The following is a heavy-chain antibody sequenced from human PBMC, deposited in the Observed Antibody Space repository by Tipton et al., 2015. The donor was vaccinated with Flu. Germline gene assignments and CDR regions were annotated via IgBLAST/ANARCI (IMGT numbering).Heavy chain of an antibody. CDR2: ISSSGSLL. D-gene: IGHD3-10*01. Sequence: SLRLSCVASGFTFSTYEMNWVRQAPGKGLEWVSYISSSGSLLYYTDFVKGRFTISRDNAKNSVYLQMNSLRAEDTAVYYCARDSRVTMVRGVNNYYYYGMDVWDQGTTVTVSS. CDR1: GFTFSTYE. V-gene: IGHV3-48*03. J-gene: IGHJ6*02. CDR3: ARDSRVTMVRGVNNYYYYGMDV.